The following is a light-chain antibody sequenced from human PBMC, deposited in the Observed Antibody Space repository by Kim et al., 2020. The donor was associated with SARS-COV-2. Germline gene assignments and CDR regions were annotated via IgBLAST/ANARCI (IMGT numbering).Light chain of an antibody. CDR2: DLR. CDR3: CSYAGTYIVV. Sequence: GHSVTITCTRPSSDVGAYNHVSWYQPHPGQAPQPIIYDLRNQPSGFPDRFSGSKSCNTASLTISRLQAEDESDYYCCSYAGTYIVVFGAGTQLTVL. J-gene: IGLJ2*01. CDR1: SSDVGAYNH. V-gene: IGLV2-11*01.